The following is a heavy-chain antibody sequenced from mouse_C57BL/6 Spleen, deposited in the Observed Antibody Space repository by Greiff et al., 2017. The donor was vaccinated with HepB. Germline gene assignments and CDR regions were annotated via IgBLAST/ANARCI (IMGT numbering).Heavy chain of an antibody. V-gene: IGHV2-5*01. CDR2: IWRGGST. CDR1: GFSLTSYG. J-gene: IGHJ2*01. CDR3: AKSSDYDRYFDY. D-gene: IGHD2-4*01. Sequence: VKLMESGPGLVQPSQSLSITCTVSGFSLTSYGVHWVRQSPGKGLEWLGVIWRGGSTDYNAAFMSRLSITKDNSKSQVFFKMNSLQADDTAIYYCAKSSDYDRYFDYWGQGTTLTVSS.